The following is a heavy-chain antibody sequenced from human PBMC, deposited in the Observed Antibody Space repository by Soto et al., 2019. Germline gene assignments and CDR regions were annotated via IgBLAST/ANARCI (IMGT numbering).Heavy chain of an antibody. J-gene: IGHJ6*02. D-gene: IGHD3-10*01. CDR2: ISPFNGNT. V-gene: IGHV1-18*01. CDR1: GYPFTHYG. Sequence: GASVKVSCKSSGYPFTHYGITWVRQDPGQGLEWMGWISPFNGNTNYGQTLQGRVTLTTDTSTSTVYMELRSLRSDDTAVYYCARDQSFDRSYYYGIDVWGQGTTVTVSS. CDR3: ARDQSFDRSYYYGIDV.